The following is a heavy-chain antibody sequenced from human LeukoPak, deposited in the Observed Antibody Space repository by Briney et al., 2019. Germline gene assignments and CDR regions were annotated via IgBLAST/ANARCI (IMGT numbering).Heavy chain of an antibody. J-gene: IGHJ4*02. D-gene: IGHD5-12*01. CDR2: ISSSGSTI. V-gene: IGHV3-11*01. CDR3: ARDKSRGYSGYDLYY. CDR1: GFTFSDYY. Sequence: GGSLRLSCTASGFTFSDYYMSWIRQAPGKGLEWVSYISSSGSTIYYADSVKGRFTISRDNAKNSLYLQMNSLRAEDTAVYYCARDKSRGYSGYDLYYWGQGTLVTVSS.